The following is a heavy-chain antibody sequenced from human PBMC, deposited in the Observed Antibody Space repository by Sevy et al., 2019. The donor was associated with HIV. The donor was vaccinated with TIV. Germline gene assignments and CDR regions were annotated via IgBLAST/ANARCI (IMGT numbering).Heavy chain of an antibody. CDR1: GYSISSGYY. CDR2: IYHSGST. J-gene: IGHJ5*02. V-gene: IGHV4-38-2*01. Sequence: SETLSLTCAVSGYSISSGYYWGWIRQPPGKGLEWIGSIYHSGSTYYNPSLKSRVTISVDTSKNRFSLKLSSVTAADTAVYFCARAVVAAAVDNWFDPWGQGTLVTVSS. CDR3: ARAVVAAAVDNWFDP. D-gene: IGHD6-13*01.